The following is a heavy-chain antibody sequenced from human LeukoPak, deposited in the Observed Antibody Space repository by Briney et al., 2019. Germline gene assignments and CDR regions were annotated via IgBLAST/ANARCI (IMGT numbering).Heavy chain of an antibody. V-gene: IGHV4-4*07. Sequence: ETLSLTCTVSGGSTSSYYWSWIRQPAGKGLEWIGRIYTSGSTNYNPSLKSRVTISVDTSKNQFSLKLSSVTAADTAVYYCARVPAAMGEGDYYYYYMDVWGKGTTVTVSS. CDR1: GGSTSSYY. CDR2: IYTSGST. J-gene: IGHJ6*03. CDR3: ARVPAAMGEGDYYYYYMDV. D-gene: IGHD2-2*01.